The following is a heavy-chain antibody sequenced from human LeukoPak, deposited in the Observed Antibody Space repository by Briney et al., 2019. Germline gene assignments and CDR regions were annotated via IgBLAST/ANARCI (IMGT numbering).Heavy chain of an antibody. D-gene: IGHD3-22*01. CDR2: IKPSGGGT. CDR1: VYTFTNYY. J-gene: IGHJ1*01. CDR3: ARDHFDSSGYYYLLGYFEH. Sequence: ASVKVSFKASVYTFTNYYVHWVRQAPGQGLEWMGIIKPSGGGTSYALKFQGRVTMTRDTSTSTPYMELSSLRSEDTAVYYCARDHFDSSGYYYLLGYFEHWGQGTLVTVSS. V-gene: IGHV1-46*01.